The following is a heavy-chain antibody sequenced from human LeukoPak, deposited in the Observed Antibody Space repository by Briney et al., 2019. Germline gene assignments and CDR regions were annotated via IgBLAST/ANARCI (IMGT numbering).Heavy chain of an antibody. J-gene: IGHJ4*02. CDR2: MNPNSGNT. CDR1: GYTFTSYD. CDR3: ARDREYCSSTSCYTDATFDY. V-gene: IGHV1-8*01. Sequence: ASVKVSCKASGYTFTSYDINWVQQATGQGLEWMGWMNPNSGNTGYAQKFQGRVTMTRNTSISTAYMELSSLRAEDMAVYYCARDREYCSSTSCYTDATFDYWGQGTLVTVSS. D-gene: IGHD2-2*02.